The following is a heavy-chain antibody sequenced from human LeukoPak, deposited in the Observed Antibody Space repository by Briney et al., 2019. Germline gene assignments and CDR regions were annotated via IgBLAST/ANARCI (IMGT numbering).Heavy chain of an antibody. J-gene: IGHJ4*02. D-gene: IGHD1-1*01. Sequence: GGSLRLSCAASGFTFSDYYMSWIRQAPGKGLEWVSSISSSSSNIYYADSVKGRFTISRDNAKNSLYLQMNSLRVEDTAVYYCARCTTGRTFGSLREIKRSREIDYWGQGTLVTVSS. CDR1: GFTFSDYY. CDR3: ARCTTGRTFGSLREIKRSREIDY. V-gene: IGHV3-11*04. CDR2: ISSSSSNI.